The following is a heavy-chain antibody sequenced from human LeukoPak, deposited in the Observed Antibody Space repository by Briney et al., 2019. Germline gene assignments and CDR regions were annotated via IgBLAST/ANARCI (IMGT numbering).Heavy chain of an antibody. CDR3: ARQTAARRGSWFDH. D-gene: IGHD6-6*01. CDR1: GGSISSYY. V-gene: IGHV4-59*08. CDR2: IYYSGST. J-gene: IGHJ5*02. Sequence: SETLSLTCTVSGGSISSYYWSWIRQPPGKGLEWIGYIYYSGSTNYNPSLKSRVTISIDTSRSQLSLKMTSLTVADTAVYYCARQTAARRGSWFDHWGQGTLATVSS.